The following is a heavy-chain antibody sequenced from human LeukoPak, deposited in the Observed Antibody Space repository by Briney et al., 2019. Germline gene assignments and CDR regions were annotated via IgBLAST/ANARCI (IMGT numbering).Heavy chain of an antibody. CDR1: GGSISSYY. Sequence: SETLSLTCTVPGGSISSYYWSWIRQPAGKGLEWIGRIYTSGSTNYNPSLKSRVTMSVDTSKNQFSLKLSSVTAADTAVYYCARDLGATYDSSGFNWFDPWGQGTLVTVSS. CDR3: ARDLGATYDSSGFNWFDP. J-gene: IGHJ5*02. V-gene: IGHV4-4*07. D-gene: IGHD3-22*01. CDR2: IYTSGST.